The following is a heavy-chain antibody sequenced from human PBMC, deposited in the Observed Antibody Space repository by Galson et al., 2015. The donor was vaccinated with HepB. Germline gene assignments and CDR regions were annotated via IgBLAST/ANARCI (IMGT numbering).Heavy chain of an antibody. J-gene: IGHJ4*02. CDR3: AKDGGDYGDYLSEEYYFDY. Sequence: SLRLSCAASGFTFSSYGMHWVRQAPGKGLEWVAVISYDGSNKYYADSVKGRFTISRDNSKNTLYLQMNSLRAEDTAVYYCAKDGGDYGDYLSEEYYFDYWGQGTLVTVSS. V-gene: IGHV3-30*18. CDR1: GFTFSSYG. D-gene: IGHD4-17*01. CDR2: ISYDGSNK.